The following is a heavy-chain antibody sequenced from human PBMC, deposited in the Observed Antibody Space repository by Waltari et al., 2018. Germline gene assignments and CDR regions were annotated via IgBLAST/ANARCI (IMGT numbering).Heavy chain of an antibody. CDR1: GYSISSGYY. D-gene: IGHD6-13*01. Sequence: QVQLQESGPGLVKPSETLSLTCVVSGYSISSGYYWGWIRQPPGKGPGGMGSIFHSGTTYYNPSRTSRVTISVDSPKNQISLKLSSVTAADTAVYYCARRGSSSWIFDYWGQGILVTVSS. CDR2: IFHSGTT. CDR3: ARRGSSSWIFDY. J-gene: IGHJ4*02. V-gene: IGHV4-38-2*01.